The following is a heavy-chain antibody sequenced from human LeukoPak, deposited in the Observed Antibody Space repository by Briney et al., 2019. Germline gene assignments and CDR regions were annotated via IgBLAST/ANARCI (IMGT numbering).Heavy chain of an antibody. Sequence: SETLSLTCTVSGGSISSSSYYWGWIRQPPGKGLEWIGSIYCSGSTYYNPSLKSRVTISVDTSKNQFSLKLSSVTAADTAVYYCARAPVAGSLFDYWGQGTLVTVSS. CDR1: GGSISSSSYY. CDR3: ARAPVAGSLFDY. D-gene: IGHD6-19*01. CDR2: IYCSGST. V-gene: IGHV4-39*01. J-gene: IGHJ4*02.